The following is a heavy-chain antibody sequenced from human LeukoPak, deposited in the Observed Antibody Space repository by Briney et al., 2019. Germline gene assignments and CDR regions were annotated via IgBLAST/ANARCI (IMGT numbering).Heavy chain of an antibody. D-gene: IGHD2-15*01. CDR3: SKGGRIHQDY. Sequence: GGSLRLSCAASGFTFSSYWMPWVRQGPGKGLVWVSRINRDGGSTTYADSVKGRFTISRDNDKNTLYLQMNSLRAEDTAVYYCSKGGRIHQDYWGQGTLVTVSS. J-gene: IGHJ4*02. CDR2: INRDGGST. V-gene: IGHV3-74*01. CDR1: GFTFSSYW.